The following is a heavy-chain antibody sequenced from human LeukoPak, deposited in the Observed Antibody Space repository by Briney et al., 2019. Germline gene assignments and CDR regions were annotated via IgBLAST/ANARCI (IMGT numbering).Heavy chain of an antibody. CDR1: GFTFSSYG. CDR3: AKDQDVYCSGGSCYFDY. D-gene: IGHD2-15*01. V-gene: IGHV3-30*18. J-gene: IGHJ4*02. CDR2: ISYDGSNK. Sequence: GGSLRLSCAASGFTFSSYGMHWVRQAPGKGLEWVAVISYDGSNKYYADSVKGRFTISRDNSKNTLYLQMNSLRAEDTAVYYCAKDQDVYCSGGSCYFDYWGQGTLATVSS.